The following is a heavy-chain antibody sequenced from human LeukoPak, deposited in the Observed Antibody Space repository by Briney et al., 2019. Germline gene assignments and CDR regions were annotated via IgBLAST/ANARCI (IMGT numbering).Heavy chain of an antibody. CDR3: ARGCHDSSGPIRRHGNWFDP. Sequence: PSETLSLTCAVYGGSFSGYYWSWIRQPPGKGLEWIGEINHSGSTDYNPSLKSRVTISVDTSKNQFSLKLSSETAADTAVYYCARGCHDSSGPIRRHGNWFDPWGQGTLVTVSS. J-gene: IGHJ5*02. V-gene: IGHV4-34*01. CDR2: INHSGST. D-gene: IGHD3-22*01. CDR1: GGSFSGYY.